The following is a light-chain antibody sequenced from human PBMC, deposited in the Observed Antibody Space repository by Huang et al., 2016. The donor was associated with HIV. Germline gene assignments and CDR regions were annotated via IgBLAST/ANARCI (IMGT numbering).Light chain of an antibody. CDR2: WAS. Sequence: DIVMTQPPDSLAVSLGERATINCKSSQTILHDSDSRNYFAWYQQKPGQPPKLLIHWASIRKSGVPDRFIGSGSGTDFTLTISSLQAEDVAVYYCQQYYSSPFTFGPGTNVDI. J-gene: IGKJ3*01. V-gene: IGKV4-1*01. CDR1: QTILHDSDSRNY. CDR3: QQYYSSPFT.